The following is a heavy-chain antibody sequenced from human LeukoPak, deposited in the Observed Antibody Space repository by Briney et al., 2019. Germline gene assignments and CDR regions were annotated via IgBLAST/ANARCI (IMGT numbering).Heavy chain of an antibody. CDR1: GSTVGSNY. D-gene: IGHD1-7*01. CDR3: GRELVNWFVP. V-gene: IGHV3-66*02. Sequence: GGSLRPSCAVSGSTVGSNYMSWVRQAPGKVLGWDSVIYSVGSTSYADSAKGRFTISRDHPKNKLYLQMTSLRAEDRPVNNCGRELVNWFVPWGQGTLVTVSS. CDR2: IYSVGST. J-gene: IGHJ5*02.